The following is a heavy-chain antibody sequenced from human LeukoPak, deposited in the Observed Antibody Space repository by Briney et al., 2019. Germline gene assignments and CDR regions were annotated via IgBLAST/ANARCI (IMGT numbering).Heavy chain of an antibody. D-gene: IGHD6-13*01. J-gene: IGHJ4*02. V-gene: IGHV1-18*01. CDR3: ARDRPWQQLASGYFDY. CDR1: GYTFTSYG. Sequence: ASVKVSCKSSGYTFTSYGIIWVRQAPGQGLEWMGWISAYNGNKNYAQKLQGRVTMTTDTSTSTAYMELRSLRSDDTAVYYCARDRPWQQLASGYFDYWGQGTLVTVSS. CDR2: ISAYNGNK.